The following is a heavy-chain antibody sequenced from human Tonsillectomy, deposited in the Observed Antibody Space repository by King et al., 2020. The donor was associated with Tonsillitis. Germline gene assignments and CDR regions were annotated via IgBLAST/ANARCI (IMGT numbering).Heavy chain of an antibody. CDR1: GFTFSTYG. Sequence: VQLVESGGGVVQPGRSLRLSCAASGFTFSTYGMHWVRQAPGKGLEWVAVISYDGINKYFADSVKGRFTISRDNSKNTLYLQMNSLRAEDTAVYYCAKEIPFDYGMDVWGQGTTVTVSS. CDR2: ISYDGINK. J-gene: IGHJ6*02. D-gene: IGHD2-21*01. CDR3: AKEIPFDYGMDV. V-gene: IGHV3-30*18.